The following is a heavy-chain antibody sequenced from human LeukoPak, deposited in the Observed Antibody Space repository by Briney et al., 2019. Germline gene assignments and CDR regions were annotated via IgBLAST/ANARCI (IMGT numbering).Heavy chain of an antibody. D-gene: IGHD3-3*01. CDR3: ARDYARGYYDFWSGYRASDYMDV. Sequence: PGGSLRLSCAASGFTFSSYWMSWVRQAPGKGLEWVANIKQDGSEKYYVDSVKGRFTISRDNAENSLYLQMNSLRAEDTAVYYCARDYARGYYDFWSGYRASDYMDVWGKGTTVTVSS. CDR1: GFTFSSYW. CDR2: IKQDGSEK. J-gene: IGHJ6*03. V-gene: IGHV3-7*01.